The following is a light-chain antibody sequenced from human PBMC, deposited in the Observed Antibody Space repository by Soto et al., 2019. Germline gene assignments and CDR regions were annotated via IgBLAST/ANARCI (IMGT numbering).Light chain of an antibody. V-gene: IGLV1-44*01. CDR3: AAWDDSLNSVV. CDR2: SNY. Sequence: QSVLTQPPSASGTPGQRVTISCSGSSSNIGSHSVNWYQQLPGTAPKLLIYSNYQRPSGVPDRFSGSKSGTSVSLAISGLQSEDEADYYCAAWDDSLNSVVLGGGTKLTV. J-gene: IGLJ2*01. CDR1: SSNIGSHS.